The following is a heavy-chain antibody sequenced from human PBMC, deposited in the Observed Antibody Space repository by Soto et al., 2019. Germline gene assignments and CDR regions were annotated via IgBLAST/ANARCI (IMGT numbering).Heavy chain of an antibody. V-gene: IGHV1-58*01. CDR3: AAVPRLQVGATEDWFDP. Sequence: ASVNVSCKASGFTFTSSAVQWVRPARGQRLELIGWIVVGSGNTNYAQKFQERVTITRDMSTSTAYMELSSLRSEDTAVYYCAAVPRLQVGATEDWFDPWGQGTLVTVSS. CDR1: GFTFTSSA. J-gene: IGHJ5*02. D-gene: IGHD1-26*01. CDR2: IVVGSGNT.